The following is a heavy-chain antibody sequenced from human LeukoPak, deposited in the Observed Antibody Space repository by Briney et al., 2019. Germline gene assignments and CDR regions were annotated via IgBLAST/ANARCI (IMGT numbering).Heavy chain of an antibody. Sequence: PSETLSLTCAVSGYSISSGYYWGWGRPPPGKGLEWIGSVHHSGNTNYQTSLKSRVTISVDTSKNQFSLKLSSVTAVDTAVYYCARAPYADTGGYGELDYWGQGTLVTVSS. V-gene: IGHV4-38-2*01. CDR2: VHHSGNT. CDR3: ARAPYADTGGYGELDY. J-gene: IGHJ4*02. D-gene: IGHD5-18*01. CDR1: GYSISSGYY.